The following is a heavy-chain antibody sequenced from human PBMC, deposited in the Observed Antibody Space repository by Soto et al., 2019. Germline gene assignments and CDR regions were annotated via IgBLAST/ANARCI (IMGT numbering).Heavy chain of an antibody. Sequence: EVELLESGGGLVQPGGSLRLSCKASGFMFNNSAMTWVRQAPGQGLQWVASVSDNGGSRGGTYYADSVKGRFTISRDNSKNTLYLQLDSLTGADTAVYYCVRAKAVVIAALDIWGQGTMVTVSS. J-gene: IGHJ3*02. CDR2: VSDNGGSRGGT. CDR3: VRAKAVVIAALDI. CDR1: GFMFNNSA. D-gene: IGHD2-21*01. V-gene: IGHV3-23*01.